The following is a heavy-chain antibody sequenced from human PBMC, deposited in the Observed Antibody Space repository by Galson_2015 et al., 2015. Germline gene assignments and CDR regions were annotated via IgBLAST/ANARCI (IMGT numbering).Heavy chain of an antibody. J-gene: IGHJ4*02. V-gene: IGHV3-23*01. D-gene: IGHD4-17*01. CDR3: AKAPTVTTFGY. CDR1: GFTFSSYG. CDR2: ISGGGVST. Sequence: SLRLSCAASGFTFSSYGMHWVRQAPGKGLEWVSTISGGGVSTYYADSVKGRFTISRDNSKNTLYLQMNSLRAEDTAVYYCAKAPTVTTFGYWGQGTLIIVSS.